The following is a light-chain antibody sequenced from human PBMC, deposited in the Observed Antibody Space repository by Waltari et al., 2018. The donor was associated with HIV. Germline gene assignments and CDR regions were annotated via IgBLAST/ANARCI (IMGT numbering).Light chain of an antibody. CDR2: GAS. J-gene: IGKJ5*01. V-gene: IGKV3-15*01. Sequence: EIVMTQSPATLSVSPGERATVSCRASQSIASNLAWYQQKPGQAPRLLIHGASTRATGIPARFSGSGSGTEFTLTISSLQSEDFAVYYCQQYNNWPITFGQGTRLEI. CDR3: QQYNNWPIT. CDR1: QSIASN.